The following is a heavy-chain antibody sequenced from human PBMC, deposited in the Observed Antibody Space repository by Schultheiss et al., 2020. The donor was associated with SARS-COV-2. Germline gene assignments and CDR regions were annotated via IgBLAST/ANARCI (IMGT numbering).Heavy chain of an antibody. CDR3: VKDRRQVIVDLFDY. J-gene: IGHJ4*02. Sequence: GGSLRLSCAASGFTFSSYAMRWVRQAPGKGLEWVSGINDSGSSTYNADCVKGRFTISRDNSKNTLYLQMNSLRAEDTAVYYCVKDRRQVIVDLFDYWGQGTLVTVSS. D-gene: IGHD1-26*01. CDR1: GFTFSSYA. CDR2: INDSGSST. V-gene: IGHV3-23*01.